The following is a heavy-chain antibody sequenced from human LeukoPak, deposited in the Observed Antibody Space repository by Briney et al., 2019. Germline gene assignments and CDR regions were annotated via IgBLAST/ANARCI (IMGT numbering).Heavy chain of an antibody. D-gene: IGHD2-2*01. CDR1: GFTFSSYW. CDR3: ATGRSCTTCYLPDY. CDR2: INQDGGEK. Sequence: GGSLRLSCAASGFTFSSYWMSWVRQAPGKGLEWVANINQDGGEKYYVDSVKGRFTISRDNAKNSLYLQMSSLRAEDTAVYHCATGRSCTTCYLPDYWGQGTLVTVSS. V-gene: IGHV3-7*01. J-gene: IGHJ4*02.